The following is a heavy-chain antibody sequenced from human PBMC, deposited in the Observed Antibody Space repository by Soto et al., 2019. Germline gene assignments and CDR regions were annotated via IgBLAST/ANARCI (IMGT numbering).Heavy chain of an antibody. V-gene: IGHV3-23*01. D-gene: IGHD3-22*01. CDR2: ISGSGGST. CDR3: AKDSYYYDSSGSLLSY. Sequence: LRLSCAASGFTFSSYAMSWVRQAPGKGLEWVSAISGSGGSTYYADSVKGRFTISRDNSKNTLYLQMNSLRAEDTAVYYCAKDSYYYDSSGSLLSYWGQGTLVTVS. CDR1: GFTFSSYA. J-gene: IGHJ4*02.